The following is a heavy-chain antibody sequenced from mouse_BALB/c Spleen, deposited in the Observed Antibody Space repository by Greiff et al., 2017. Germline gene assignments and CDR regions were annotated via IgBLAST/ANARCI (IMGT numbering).Heavy chain of an antibody. CDR3: ARSPYPYYFDY. J-gene: IGHJ2*01. D-gene: IGHD5-1*01. CDR2: ISSGSSTI. Sequence: VQLKESGGGLVQPGGSRKLSCAASGFTFSSFGMHWVRQAPEKGLEWVAYISSGSSTIYYADTVKGRFTISRDNPKNTLFLQMTSLRSEDTAMYYCARSPYPYYFDYWGQGTTLTVSS. CDR1: GFTFSSFG. V-gene: IGHV5-17*02.